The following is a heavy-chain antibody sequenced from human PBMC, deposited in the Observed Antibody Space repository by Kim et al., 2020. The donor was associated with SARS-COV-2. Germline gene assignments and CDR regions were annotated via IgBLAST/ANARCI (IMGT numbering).Heavy chain of an antibody. J-gene: IGHJ4*02. Sequence: SETLSLTCIVSGGSISSSDYYWGWIRQPPGKGLEWIGPIYYSGSTYYNPSLKSRVTISVDTSKNQFSLKLNSVTAADTAVYYCATSYSTSSGRDYWGQGTLVTVSS. CDR2: IYYSGST. V-gene: IGHV4-39*01. CDR1: GGSISSSDYY. D-gene: IGHD6-13*01. CDR3: ATSYSTSSGRDY.